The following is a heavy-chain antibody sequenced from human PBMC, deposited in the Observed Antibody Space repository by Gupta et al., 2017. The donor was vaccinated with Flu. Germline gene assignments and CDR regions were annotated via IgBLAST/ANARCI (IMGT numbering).Heavy chain of an antibody. CDR2: ISSGSTYI. V-gene: IGHV3-21*01. CDR1: FTFSGYS. J-gene: IGHJ6*02. CDR3: ARYRLSKDSFYYGLDV. Sequence: FTFSGYSMSWVRLAPGRGLEWVSMISSGSTYIHYADSVKGRFIISRDNAKNSLYLEMNGLRVEDTGIYYCARYRLSKDSFYYGLDVWGQGTTVTVSS. D-gene: IGHD4-4*01.